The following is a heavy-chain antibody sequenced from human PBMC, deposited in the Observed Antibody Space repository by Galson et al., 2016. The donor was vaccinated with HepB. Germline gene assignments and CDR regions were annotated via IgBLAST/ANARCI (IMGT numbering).Heavy chain of an antibody. Sequence: SLRLSCAASEFTFNNAWVSWFRQAPGKGLEWVGRIKSSVDGETTDYAAPAKGRFTISRDDSNNSLYLQMVSLKTKDTAVYYCATDFRRGRDNVWWRFDHWGQGTLVIVSS. CDR1: EFTFNNAW. V-gene: IGHV3-15*01. D-gene: IGHD3-16*01. J-gene: IGHJ4*02. CDR2: IKSSVDGETT. CDR3: ATDFRRGRDNVWWRFDH.